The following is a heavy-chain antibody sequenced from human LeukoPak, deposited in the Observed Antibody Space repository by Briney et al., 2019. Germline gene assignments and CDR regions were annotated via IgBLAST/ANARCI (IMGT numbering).Heavy chain of an antibody. CDR2: ISSISSTI. V-gene: IGHV3-48*04. Sequence: GGSLRLSCAASGVTFSSYSMNWVRQAPGKGLEWVSYISSISSTIYYADSVKGRFTISRDNAKNSLYLQMNSLRAEDTAVYYCARGTSTVRFDYWGQGTLVTVSS. D-gene: IGHD4-17*01. J-gene: IGHJ4*02. CDR3: ARGTSTVRFDY. CDR1: GVTFSSYS.